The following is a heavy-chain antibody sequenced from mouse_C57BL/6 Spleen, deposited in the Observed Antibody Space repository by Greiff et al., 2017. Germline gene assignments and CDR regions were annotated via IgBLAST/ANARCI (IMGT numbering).Heavy chain of an antibody. J-gene: IGHJ3*01. D-gene: IGHD2-2*01. CDR3: ARNNGYDPFAY. V-gene: IGHV2-2*01. CDR1: GFSLTSYG. CDR2: IWSGGST. Sequence: VQLQESGPGLVQPSQSLSITCTVSGFSLTSYGVHWVRQSPGKGLEWLGVIWSGGSTDYNAAFISRLSISKDNAKSQVFFKMNSLQADDTAIYYCARNNGYDPFAYWGQGTLVTVSA.